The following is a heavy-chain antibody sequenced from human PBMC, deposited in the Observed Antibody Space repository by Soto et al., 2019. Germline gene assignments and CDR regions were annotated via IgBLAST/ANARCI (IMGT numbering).Heavy chain of an antibody. V-gene: IGHV3-11*03. Sequence: GGSLRLSCAASGFTLSDYYMSWIRQAPGKGLEWVSYISSSSSYTNYADSVKGRFTISRDNAKNSLYLQMNSLRAEDTAVYYCATLKQSSIVFDYWGQGTLVTVSS. D-gene: IGHD6-13*01. J-gene: IGHJ4*02. CDR3: ATLKQSSIVFDY. CDR1: GFTLSDYY. CDR2: ISSSSSYT.